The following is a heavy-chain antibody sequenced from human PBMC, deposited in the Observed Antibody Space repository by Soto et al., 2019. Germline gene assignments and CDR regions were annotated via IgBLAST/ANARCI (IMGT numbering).Heavy chain of an antibody. Sequence: SETLSLTCTVSGGSLSHYYWSWIRQPPGKGLEWTGYIHYSGVIKYNPSLKSRVTISVDTSKNQFSLKLSSVTAADTAVYYCARRYGDCFDYWGQGTLVTVSS. J-gene: IGHJ4*02. D-gene: IGHD4-17*01. CDR3: ARRYGDCFDY. CDR2: IHYSGVI. CDR1: GGSLSHYY. V-gene: IGHV4-59*08.